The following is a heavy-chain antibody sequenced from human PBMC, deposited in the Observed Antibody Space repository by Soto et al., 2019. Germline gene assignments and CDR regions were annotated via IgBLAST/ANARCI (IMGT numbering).Heavy chain of an antibody. D-gene: IGHD2-2*01. J-gene: IGHJ4*02. CDR2: IRSKTSGGAA. V-gene: IGHV3-15*01. Sequence: LRLSCAASGFTFSNAWMIWVRQAPGKGLEWLGRIRSKTSGGAADYSAPVEGRFTISRDDSKNTLYLQMNSLKTEETAIYYCATDRFASTVDSWGQGTLVTVSS. CDR3: ATDRFASTVDS. CDR1: GFTFSNAW.